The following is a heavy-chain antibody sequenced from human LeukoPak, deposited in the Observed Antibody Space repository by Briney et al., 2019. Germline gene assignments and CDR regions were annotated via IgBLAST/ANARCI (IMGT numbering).Heavy chain of an antibody. CDR3: AKSSYSIFDY. Sequence: PSETLSLTCTVSGGSISNYYWSWIRQPAGKGLEWIGHIYTSGSTNYNPSLKSRVTMSLDTSKNQFSLKLSSVTAADTAVYYCAKSSYSIFDYWGQGTLVTVSS. V-gene: IGHV4-4*07. D-gene: IGHD5-18*01. J-gene: IGHJ4*02. CDR2: IYTSGST. CDR1: GGSISNYY.